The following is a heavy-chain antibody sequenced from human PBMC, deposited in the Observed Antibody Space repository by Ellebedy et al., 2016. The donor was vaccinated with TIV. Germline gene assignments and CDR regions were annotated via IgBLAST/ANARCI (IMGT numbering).Heavy chain of an antibody. D-gene: IGHD3-10*01. CDR1: EFTFSTYA. V-gene: IGHV3-30*03. CDR2: ISYDGSNR. CDR3: ATDEGIY. J-gene: IGHJ4*02. Sequence: PGGSLRLSCAASEFTFSTYAMHWVRQAPGKGLEWVAFISYDGSNRYYADSVKGRFTISRDNSKNTLYLQMNSLRAEDTAVYYCATDEGIYWGQGTLVTVSS.